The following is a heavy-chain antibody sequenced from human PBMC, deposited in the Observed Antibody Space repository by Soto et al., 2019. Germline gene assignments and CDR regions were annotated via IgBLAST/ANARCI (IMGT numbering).Heavy chain of an antibody. CDR2: IYYSGST. CDR3: AREKNGDWAYYYYYYYMDV. V-gene: IGHV4-39*02. Sequence: QLQLQESGPGLVKPSETLSLTCTVSGGSISSSSYYWGWIRQPPGKGLEWIGSIYYSGSTYYNPSLKSRVTISVDTSKNQFSLKLSSVTAADTAVYYCAREKNGDWAYYYYYYYMDVWGKGTTVTVSS. CDR1: GGSISSSSYY. J-gene: IGHJ6*03. D-gene: IGHD2-21*01.